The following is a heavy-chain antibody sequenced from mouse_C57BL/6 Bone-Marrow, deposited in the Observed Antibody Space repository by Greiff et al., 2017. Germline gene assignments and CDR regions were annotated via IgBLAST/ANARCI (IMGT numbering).Heavy chain of an antibody. Sequence: QVQLQQPGAELVKPGASVKLSCKASGYTFTSYWMHWVKQRPGQGLEWIGMIHPNSGSTNYNEKFKSKATLTVDKSSSTAYMQLSSLTSEDSAVYYYARWGTTVVATRYYFDYWGQGTTLTVSS. J-gene: IGHJ2*01. CDR1: GYTFTSYW. V-gene: IGHV1-64*01. D-gene: IGHD1-1*01. CDR2: IHPNSGST. CDR3: ARWGTTVVATRYYFDY.